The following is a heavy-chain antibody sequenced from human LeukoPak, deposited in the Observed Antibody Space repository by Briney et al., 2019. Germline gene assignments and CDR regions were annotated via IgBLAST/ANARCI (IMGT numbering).Heavy chain of an antibody. CDR3: ARGWITDDDGNYYYYYMDV. D-gene: IGHD2-2*03. Sequence: SETLSLTCTVSGGSISSYYWSWIRQPPGKGLEWIGHIYYSGSTNYNPSLKSRVSISVDTSKNQFSLKLTSITAADTAVYYCARGWITDDDGNYYYYYMDVWGKGTTVTVSS. V-gene: IGHV4-59*01. J-gene: IGHJ6*03. CDR2: IYYSGST. CDR1: GGSISSYY.